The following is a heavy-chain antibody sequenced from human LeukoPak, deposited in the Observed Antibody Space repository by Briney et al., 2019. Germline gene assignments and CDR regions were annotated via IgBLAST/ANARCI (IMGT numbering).Heavy chain of an antibody. J-gene: IGHJ4*02. CDR3: ARGSVGYDFWSGYYDSDY. CDR1: VYTFTSYD. CDR2: MNPNSGST. V-gene: IGHV1-8*01. D-gene: IGHD3-3*01. Sequence: ASVKVSCKASVYTFTSYDINWVRQATGQGLEWMGWMNPNSGSTGYAQKFQGRVTMTRNTSISTAYMELSSLRSEDTAVYYCARGSVGYDFWSGYYDSDYWGQGTLVTVSS.